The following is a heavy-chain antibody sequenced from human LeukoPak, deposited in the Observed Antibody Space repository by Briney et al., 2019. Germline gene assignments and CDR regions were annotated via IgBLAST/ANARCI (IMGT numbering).Heavy chain of an antibody. V-gene: IGHV4-39*07. D-gene: IGHD6-19*01. J-gene: IGHJ6*03. CDR1: GGSISSSSYY. CDR2: IYYSGST. Sequence: PSETLSLTCTVSGGSISSSSYYWGWIRQPPGKGLEWIGSIYYSGSTYYNPSLKSRVTISVDTSKNQFSLKLSSVTAADTAVYYCARVSIPDSAGTYMDVWGKGTRLPSP. CDR3: ARVSIPDSAGTYMDV.